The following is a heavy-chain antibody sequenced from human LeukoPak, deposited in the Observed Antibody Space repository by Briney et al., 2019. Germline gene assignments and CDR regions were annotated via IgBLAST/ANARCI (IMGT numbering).Heavy chain of an antibody. CDR2: ISGYNGKT. J-gene: IGHJ4*02. D-gene: IGHD1-26*01. CDR3: ARDRRYSGSYDPGY. V-gene: IGHV1-18*01. Sequence: ASVKVSCKASGYMFSRYGISWVRQAPGQGLEWMGWISGYNGKTKYAQKLQGRVTMTTDTSTSTAYMELRSLRSDDTAVYYCARDRRYSGSYDPGYWGQGTLVTVSS. CDR1: GYMFSRYG.